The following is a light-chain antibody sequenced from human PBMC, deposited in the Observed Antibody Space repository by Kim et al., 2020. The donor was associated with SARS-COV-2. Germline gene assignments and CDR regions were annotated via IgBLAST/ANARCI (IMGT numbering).Light chain of an antibody. V-gene: IGLV1-44*01. Sequence: QSVLTQPPSASGTPGQNIIISCSGRTSNIGSNTVNWYQQLPGTAPQLLIYSNDQRPSGVPDRFSASKSGNSASLAITGLQSDDEADYFCAVWDDTLSGVAFGGGTKLTVL. CDR1: TSNIGSNT. CDR3: AVWDDTLSGVA. CDR2: SND. J-gene: IGLJ2*01.